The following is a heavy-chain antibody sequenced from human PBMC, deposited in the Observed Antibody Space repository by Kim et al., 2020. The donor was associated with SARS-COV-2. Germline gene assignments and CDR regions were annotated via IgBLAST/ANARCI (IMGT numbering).Heavy chain of an antibody. CDR3: AKDRHTAMVGNNYYYYGMDV. D-gene: IGHD5-18*01. V-gene: IGHV3-30*18. Sequence: GGSLRLSCAASGFTFSSYGMHWVRQAPGKGLEWVAVISYDGSNKYYADSVKGRFTISRDNSKNTLYLQMNSLRAEDTAVYYCAKDRHTAMVGNNYYYYGMDVWGQGTTVTVSS. CDR1: GFTFSSYG. CDR2: ISYDGSNK. J-gene: IGHJ6*02.